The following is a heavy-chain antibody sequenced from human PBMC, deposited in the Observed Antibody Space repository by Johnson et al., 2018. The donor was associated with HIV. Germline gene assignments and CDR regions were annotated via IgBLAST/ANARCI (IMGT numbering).Heavy chain of an antibody. V-gene: IGHV3-30*03. Sequence: QVQLVESGGGGVQPGRSLRLSCAASGLRFSDYGMHWVRQAPGKGLEWVAGISYDGSNKYYADSVKGRFTISRDNSKNTLFLKMNSLRAEDTAVYFCARQTLRAFDIWGQGTMVTVSS. J-gene: IGHJ3*02. CDR2: ISYDGSNK. CDR3: ARQTLRAFDI. CDR1: GLRFSDYG.